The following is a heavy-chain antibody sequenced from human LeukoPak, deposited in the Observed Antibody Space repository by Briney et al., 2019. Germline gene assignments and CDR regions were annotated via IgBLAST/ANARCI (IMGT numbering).Heavy chain of an antibody. CDR2: IKQDGSEK. J-gene: IGHJ6*03. CDR3: ARDFLGYYGSGIRSYYYYYMDV. D-gene: IGHD3-10*01. V-gene: IGHV3-7*01. CDR1: GFTFSSYW. Sequence: PGGSLRLSCAASGFTFSSYWMSWVRQAPGKGLEWVANIKQDGSEKYYVDSVNGRFTISRDNAKNSLYLQMNSLRAEDTAVYYCARDFLGYYGSGIRSYYYYYMDVWGKGTTVTVSS.